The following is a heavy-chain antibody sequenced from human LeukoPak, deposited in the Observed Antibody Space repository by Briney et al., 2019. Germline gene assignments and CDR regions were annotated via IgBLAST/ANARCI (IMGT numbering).Heavy chain of an antibody. J-gene: IGHJ4*02. V-gene: IGHV1-69*13. Sequence: GASVKVSCKASGGTFSSYAISWVRQAPGQGLEWMGGIIPIFGTANYAQKFQGRVTITADESTSTAYMELSSLRSEDTAVYYCANDLYCSSTSCYQFDYWGQGTLVTVSS. CDR1: GGTFSSYA. CDR3: ANDLYCSSTSCYQFDY. CDR2: IIPIFGTA. D-gene: IGHD2-2*01.